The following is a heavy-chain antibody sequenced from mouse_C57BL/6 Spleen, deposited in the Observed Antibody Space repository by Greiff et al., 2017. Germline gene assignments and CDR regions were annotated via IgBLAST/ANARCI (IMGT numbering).Heavy chain of an antibody. CDR1: GYTFTDYN. Sequence: VQLKESGPELVKPGASVKMSCKASGYTFTDYNMHWVKQSHGKSLEWIGYINPNNGGTSYNQKFKGKATLTVNKSSSTAYMELRSLTSEDSAVYYCARGIYYDYDRAMDYWGQGTSVTVSS. V-gene: IGHV1-22*01. J-gene: IGHJ4*01. CDR3: ARGIYYDYDRAMDY. D-gene: IGHD2-4*01. CDR2: INPNNGGT.